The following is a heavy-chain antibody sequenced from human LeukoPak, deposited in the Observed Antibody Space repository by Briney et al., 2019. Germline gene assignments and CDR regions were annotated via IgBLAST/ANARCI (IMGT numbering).Heavy chain of an antibody. Sequence: GGSVKLSCAASGFTFSGSAIHWVRQPSGKGLEWVGRVGSKADGYATAYGASVKGRFTISRDDSKNTAWLQMNSLKSEDTAVYYCTDYYYDSSGYPIPAYWGQGTLVSVSS. J-gene: IGHJ4*02. CDR3: TDYYYDSSGYPIPAY. D-gene: IGHD3-22*01. CDR1: GFTFSGSA. V-gene: IGHV3-73*01. CDR2: VGSKADGYAT.